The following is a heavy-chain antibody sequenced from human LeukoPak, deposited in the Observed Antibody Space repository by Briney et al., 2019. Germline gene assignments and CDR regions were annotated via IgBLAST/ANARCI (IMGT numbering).Heavy chain of an antibody. CDR2: IYYIGST. CDR3: ARGGLENGYHSNDGFDI. D-gene: IGHD3-22*01. J-gene: IGHJ3*02. V-gene: IGHV4-59*01. CDR1: GGSISGYY. Sequence: PSETLSLTCTVSGGSISGYYWSWIRQPPGKGLEWIGYIYYIGSTKYNPSLKSRVTMSVDTSRNQFSLKLSSVTAADTAVYYCARGGLENGYHSNDGFDIWGQGTMVTVSS.